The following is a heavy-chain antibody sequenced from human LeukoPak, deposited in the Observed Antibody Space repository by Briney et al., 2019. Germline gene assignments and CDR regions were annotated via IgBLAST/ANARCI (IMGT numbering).Heavy chain of an antibody. D-gene: IGHD1-26*01. Sequence: SETLSLTCTVSGGPISSYYWSCIRQPAGKGLEWIGYIYYSGSSNYNPSLRSRVTISVDTSKNQFSLKLSSVTAADTAVYYCARDDPKIPWGFHTWGQGTLVTVSS. CDR2: IYYSGSS. J-gene: IGHJ4*02. CDR1: GGPISSYY. CDR3: ARDDPKIPWGFHT. V-gene: IGHV4-59*01.